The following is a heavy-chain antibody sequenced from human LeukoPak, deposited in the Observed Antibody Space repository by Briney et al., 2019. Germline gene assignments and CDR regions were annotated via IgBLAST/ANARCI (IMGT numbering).Heavy chain of an antibody. CDR1: GFTFSSYA. CDR2: ISGSGGST. CDR3: VKEDGFWSGYYIDY. J-gene: IGHJ4*02. V-gene: IGHV3-23*01. Sequence: GGSLRLSCAASGFTFSSYAMSWVRQAPGKGLEWVSAISGSGGSTYYADSVKGRFTISRDNSKNTLYLQMNSLRAEDTAVYYCVKEDGFWSGYYIDYWGQGTLVTVSS. D-gene: IGHD3-3*01.